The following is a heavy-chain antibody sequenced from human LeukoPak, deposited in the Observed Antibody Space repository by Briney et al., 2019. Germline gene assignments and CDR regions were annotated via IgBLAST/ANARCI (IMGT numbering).Heavy chain of an antibody. J-gene: IGHJ3*02. V-gene: IGHV1-69*04. D-gene: IGHD5-12*01. CDR1: GGTFSSYA. CDR3: AXXXMATLWHAFDI. CDR2: IIPILGIA. Sequence: SVKVSCKPSGGTFSSYAISWVRQAPGQGLEWMGRIIPILGIANYAQKFQGRVTITADKSTSTAYMELSSLRSEDTAVYYCAXXXMATLWHAFDIWGQGTMVTVSS.